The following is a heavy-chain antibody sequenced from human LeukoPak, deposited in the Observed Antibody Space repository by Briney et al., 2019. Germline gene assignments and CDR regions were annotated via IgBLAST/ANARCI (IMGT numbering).Heavy chain of an antibody. CDR3: ARDVERYYDILTGYPALAY. D-gene: IGHD3-9*01. CDR1: GFTFSSYG. Sequence: PGGSLRLSCAASGFTFSSYGMHWVRQAPGKGLEWVAFIRYDGSNKYYADSVKGRFTISRDNSKNTLYLQMNSLRAEDTAVYYCARDVERYYDILTGYPALAYWGQGTLVTVSS. CDR2: IRYDGSNK. V-gene: IGHV3-30*02. J-gene: IGHJ4*02.